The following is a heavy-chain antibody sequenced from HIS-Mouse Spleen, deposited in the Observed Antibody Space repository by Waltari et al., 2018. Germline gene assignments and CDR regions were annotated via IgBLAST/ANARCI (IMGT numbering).Heavy chain of an antibody. V-gene: IGHV1-69*04. CDR1: GGTFSSYA. D-gene: IGHD6-19*01. Sequence: QVQLVQSGAEVKKPGSSVKVSCKASGGTFSSYAISWVRQAPGQGLEWMGRVSPILSIANYAQKCQGRVTITADKSTSTAYMELSSLRSEDTAVYYCARDGPGGAVAGYYFDYWGQGTLVTVSS. CDR3: ARDGPGGAVAGYYFDY. J-gene: IGHJ4*02. CDR2: VSPILSIA.